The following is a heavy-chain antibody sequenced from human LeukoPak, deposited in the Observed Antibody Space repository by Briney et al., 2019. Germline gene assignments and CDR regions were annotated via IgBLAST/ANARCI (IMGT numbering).Heavy chain of an antibody. Sequence: PSETLSLTCAVSGYSISSGYYWGWIRQPPGKGLEWIGSIYHSGSTYYNPSLKSRVTISVDTSKNQFSLKLSSVTAADTAVYYCARISFRRTGIDPSFDYWGQGTLVTVSS. V-gene: IGHV4-38-2*01. CDR1: GYSISSGYY. CDR2: IYHSGST. J-gene: IGHJ4*02. CDR3: ARISFRRTGIDPSFDY. D-gene: IGHD3-3*02.